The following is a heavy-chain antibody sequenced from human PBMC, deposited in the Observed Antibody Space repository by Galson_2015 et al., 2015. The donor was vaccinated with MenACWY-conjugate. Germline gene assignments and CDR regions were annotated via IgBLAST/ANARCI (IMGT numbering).Heavy chain of an antibody. J-gene: IGHJ4*02. Sequence: LRLSCGAGGFNFDNYWMSWPSRVPGKGEEWVANIKQDGSEKYYVDSVRGRFTISRDNAKSSLFLQMNSLRVEDTAVYYCARDLGFYCSHNDCYSPYWGQGTLVTVSS. D-gene: IGHD2-15*01. V-gene: IGHV3-7*03. CDR2: IKQDGSEK. CDR3: ARDLGFYCSHNDCYSPY. CDR1: GFNFDNYW.